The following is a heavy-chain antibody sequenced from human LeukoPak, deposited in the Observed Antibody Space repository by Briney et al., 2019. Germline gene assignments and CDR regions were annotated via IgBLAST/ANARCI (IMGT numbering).Heavy chain of an antibody. D-gene: IGHD4-11*01. CDR1: GYSFANYW. J-gene: IGHJ4*02. V-gene: IGHV5-51*01. Sequence: GESLRISCRGSGYSFANYWIVWVRQMPGRGLEWMGIIYPGDSKTLYSPSFQGQVTVSADKSISTAYLQWSSLRASDSAIYCCARQSNFDYSDSAGYFDYWGQGTLVTVSS. CDR2: IYPGDSKT. CDR3: ARQSNFDYSDSAGYFDY.